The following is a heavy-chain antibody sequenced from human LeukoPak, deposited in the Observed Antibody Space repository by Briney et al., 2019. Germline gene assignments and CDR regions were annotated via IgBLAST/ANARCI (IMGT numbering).Heavy chain of an antibody. CDR3: ARGHLRTGTREFDY. CDR1: GGSFNDYF. V-gene: IGHV4-34*01. J-gene: IGHJ4*02. Sequence: SETLSLACAVYGGSFNDYFWSWIRQPPGKGLEWIGEINHSGSTKYTASLKSRVAISVDTSKNQFSLKLNSVTAADTAVYFCARGHLRTGTREFDYWGQGTLVTASS. D-gene: IGHD1-7*01. CDR2: INHSGST.